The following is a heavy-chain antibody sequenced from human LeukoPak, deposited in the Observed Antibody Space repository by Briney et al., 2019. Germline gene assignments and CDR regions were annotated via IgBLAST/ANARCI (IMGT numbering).Heavy chain of an antibody. CDR2: IYYTGST. D-gene: IGHD6-13*01. J-gene: IGHJ6*03. Sequence: SETLSLTCTVSGGSINGYYWSWIRQPPGKGLEWIGYIYYTGSTNYNPSLKSRVTISVDTSKNRFSLRLSSVTAADTAVYYCARRRCVAAAGAYYYYMDVWGKGTTVTVSS. V-gene: IGHV4-59*01. CDR3: ARRRCVAAAGAYYYYMDV. CDR1: GGSINGYY.